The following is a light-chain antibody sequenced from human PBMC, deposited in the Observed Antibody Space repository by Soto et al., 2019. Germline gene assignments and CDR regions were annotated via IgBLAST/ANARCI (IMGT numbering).Light chain of an antibody. CDR2: GAS. V-gene: IGKV3-20*01. CDR3: QQYGSSPTWT. J-gene: IGKJ1*01. CDR1: QSVGSSY. Sequence: EIALTQSPGTLSLSPGDRATLSCRPIQSVGSSYLAWYQQKPGHDPRLLIYGASSRATGITDRFSGSGSGTDFTLTISRLEPEDFAVYYCQQYGSSPTWTFGQGTKVDIK.